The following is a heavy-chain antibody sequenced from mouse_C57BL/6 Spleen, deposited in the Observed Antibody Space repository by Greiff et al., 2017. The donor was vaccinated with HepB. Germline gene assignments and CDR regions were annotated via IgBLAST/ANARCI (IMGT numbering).Heavy chain of an antibody. J-gene: IGHJ4*01. CDR3: ANDYA. D-gene: IGHD2-4*01. CDR1: GFTFSSYA. V-gene: IGHV5-4*03. Sequence: EVKLVESGAGLVKPGGSLKLSCAASGFTFSSYAMSWVRQTPEKRLEWVATISDGGSYTYYPDNVKGRFTISRDNAKNNLYLQVSHLKSEDTAMYYCANDYAWGQGTSVTVSS. CDR2: ISDGGSYT.